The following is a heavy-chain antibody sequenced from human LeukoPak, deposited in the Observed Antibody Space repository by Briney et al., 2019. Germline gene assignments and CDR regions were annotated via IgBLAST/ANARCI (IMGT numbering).Heavy chain of an antibody. J-gene: IGHJ4*02. Sequence: SETLSLTCTVSGGSISSYYWSWIRQPPGKGLEWIGYIYYSGSTNYNPSLKSRVTISVDTSKNQFSLKLSSVTAADTAVYYCARDYGSGWYYFDYWGQGTLVTVSS. V-gene: IGHV4-59*12. D-gene: IGHD6-19*01. CDR1: GGSISSYY. CDR2: IYYSGST. CDR3: ARDYGSGWYYFDY.